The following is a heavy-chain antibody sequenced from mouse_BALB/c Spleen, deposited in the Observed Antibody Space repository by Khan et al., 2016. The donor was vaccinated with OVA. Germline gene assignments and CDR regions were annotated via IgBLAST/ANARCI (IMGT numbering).Heavy chain of an antibody. J-gene: IGHJ4*01. V-gene: IGHV1-18*01. CDR1: GYTFTEYT. CDR2: INPKNGVT. CDR3: SRDAGRY. Sequence: EVQLQQSGPELVKPGASVKISCKTSGYTFTEYTLHWVKQSHGKSLEWIGVINPKNGVTSYNQKFKGKATLTVDKSSSTAYIGFRCLTSEVSAVYYCSRDAGRYWGQGTSVTVSS. D-gene: IGHD3-3*01.